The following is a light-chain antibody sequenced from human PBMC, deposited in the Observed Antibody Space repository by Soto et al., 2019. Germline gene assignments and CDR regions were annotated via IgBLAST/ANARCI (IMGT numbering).Light chain of an antibody. CDR2: GDY. V-gene: IGLV1-40*01. CDR3: QSYDRSLSGVV. J-gene: IGLJ2*01. CDR1: SSNIGAGFH. Sequence: QSVLTQPPSVSGAPGQRVTISCTGSSSNIGAGFHVHWYQQLPGTAPRLLIFGDYNRPSGVPDRFSGSKSGTSASLAITGLQPEDEAYYYCQSYDRSLSGVVFGGGTQLTVL.